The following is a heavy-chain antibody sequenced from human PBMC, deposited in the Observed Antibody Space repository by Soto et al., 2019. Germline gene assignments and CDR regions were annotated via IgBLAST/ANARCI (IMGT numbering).Heavy chain of an antibody. V-gene: IGHV3-23*01. CDR1: GFTFSSYA. Sequence: PGGSLRLSCAASGFTFSSYAMSWVRQAPGKGLEWVSAISGSGGSTYYADSVKGRFTISRDNSKNTLYLQMNSLRAEDTAVYHCAKDRARRFGDLDWFDPWGQGTLVTVSS. D-gene: IGHD3-10*01. CDR2: ISGSGGST. J-gene: IGHJ5*02. CDR3: AKDRARRFGDLDWFDP.